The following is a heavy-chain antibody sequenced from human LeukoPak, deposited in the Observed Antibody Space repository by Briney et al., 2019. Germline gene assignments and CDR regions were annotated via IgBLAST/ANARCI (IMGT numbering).Heavy chain of an antibody. CDR1: GFTFSSYG. CDR3: AKGTGNIVATIDY. Sequence: GGSLRLXCAASGFTFSSYGMHWVRQAPGKGLEWVAVIWYDGSNKYYADSVKGRFTISRDNSKNTLYLQMNSLRAEDTAVYYCAKGTGNIVATIDYWGQGTLVTVSS. D-gene: IGHD5-12*01. CDR2: IWYDGSNK. V-gene: IGHV3-33*06. J-gene: IGHJ4*02.